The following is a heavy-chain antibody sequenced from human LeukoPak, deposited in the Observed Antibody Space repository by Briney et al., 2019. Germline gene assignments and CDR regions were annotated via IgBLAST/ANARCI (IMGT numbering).Heavy chain of an antibody. CDR2: IYDSGRT. CDR1: GGSISSGGYY. V-gene: IGHV4-31*03. J-gene: IGHJ4*02. D-gene: IGHD2-2*01. CDR3: ARDLASSTQY. Sequence: SETLSLTCTVSGGSISSGGYYWSWVRQHPGKGLEWIGYIYDSGRTYYNPSLTSRVTISGDTSKNQFSLKLSSVTAADTAVYYCARDLASSTQYWGQGTLVTVSS.